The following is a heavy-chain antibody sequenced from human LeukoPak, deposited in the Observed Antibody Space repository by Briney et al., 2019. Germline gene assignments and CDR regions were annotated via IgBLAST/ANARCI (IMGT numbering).Heavy chain of an antibody. CDR1: GYTFTGYY. J-gene: IGHJ4*02. CDR3: AISTRGSSWYSSMIGLDY. V-gene: IGHV1-2*02. Sequence: GASVKVSCKASGYTFTGYYMHWVRQAPGQGLEWMGWINPNSGGTNYAQKFQGRVTMTRDTSISTAYMELSRLRSDDTAVYYCAISTRGSSWYSSMIGLDYWGQGTLVTVSS. CDR2: INPNSGGT. D-gene: IGHD6-13*01.